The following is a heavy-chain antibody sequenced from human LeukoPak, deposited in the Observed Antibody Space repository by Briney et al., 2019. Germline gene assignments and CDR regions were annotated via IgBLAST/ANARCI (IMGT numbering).Heavy chain of an antibody. Sequence: ASVEVSCKASGYTFTSYDINWVRQATGQGLEWMGWMNPNSGNTGYAQKFQGRVTMTRNTSISTAYMELSSLRSEDTAVYYCARAYYGSGSYYIYWGQGTLVTVSS. CDR2: MNPNSGNT. CDR3: ARAYYGSGSYYIY. J-gene: IGHJ4*02. V-gene: IGHV1-8*01. D-gene: IGHD3-10*01. CDR1: GYTFTSYD.